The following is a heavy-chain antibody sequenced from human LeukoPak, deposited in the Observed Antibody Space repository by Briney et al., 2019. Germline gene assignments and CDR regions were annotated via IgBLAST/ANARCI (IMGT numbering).Heavy chain of an antibody. CDR2: ISSSGTTI. D-gene: IGHD4-11*01. CDR1: GFTFSSYE. CDR3: AKVSYSNHYYGMDV. J-gene: IGHJ6*02. Sequence: PGGSLRLSCAASGFTFSSYEMNWVRQAPGKGLEWVSYISSSGTTIHYADSVKGRFTISRDNSKNTLYLQMNSLRAEDTAVYYCAKVSYSNHYYGMDVWGQGTTVTVSS. V-gene: IGHV3-48*03.